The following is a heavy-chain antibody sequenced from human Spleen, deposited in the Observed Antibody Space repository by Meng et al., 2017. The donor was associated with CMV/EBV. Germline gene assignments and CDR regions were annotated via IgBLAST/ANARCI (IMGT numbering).Heavy chain of an antibody. CDR3: ARGKWYSYGLDY. V-gene: IGHV4-39*07. Sequence: QMELEEAGPGRVKPSDTLSLTCTVSGGSISSSSYYWGWIRQPPGKGLEWIGSIYYSGSTYYNPSLKSRVTISVDTSKNQFSLKLSSVTAADTAVYYCARGKWYSYGLDYWGQGTLVTVSS. D-gene: IGHD5-18*01. CDR2: IYYSGST. CDR1: GGSISSSSYY. J-gene: IGHJ4*02.